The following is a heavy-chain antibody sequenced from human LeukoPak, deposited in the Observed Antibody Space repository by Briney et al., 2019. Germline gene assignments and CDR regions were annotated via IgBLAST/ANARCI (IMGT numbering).Heavy chain of an antibody. V-gene: IGHV3-33*06. CDR2: IWYDGSNK. Sequence: PGGSLRLSCAASGFTFSSYGMHWVRQAPGKGLEWVAVIWYDGSNKYYADPVKGRFTISRDNSKNTLYLQMNSLRAEDTAVYYCAKDTVPKDYWGQGTLVTVSS. CDR3: AKDTVPKDY. D-gene: IGHD4-17*01. CDR1: GFTFSSYG. J-gene: IGHJ4*02.